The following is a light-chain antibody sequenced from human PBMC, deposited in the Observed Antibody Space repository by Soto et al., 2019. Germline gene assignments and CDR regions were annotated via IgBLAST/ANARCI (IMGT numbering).Light chain of an antibody. V-gene: IGLV2-23*01. CDR2: EAT. CDR1: SSDVVSYNL. J-gene: IGLJ3*02. CDR3: CSHAGDTMWV. Sequence: QSALTQPPSVSGSPGQSITISCTGTSSDVVSYNLVSWYQQHPGKVPKLMIYEATKRPSGVSDRFSGSKSGNTASLTISGLQAEDEADYYCCSHAGDTMWVLGGGTKLTVL.